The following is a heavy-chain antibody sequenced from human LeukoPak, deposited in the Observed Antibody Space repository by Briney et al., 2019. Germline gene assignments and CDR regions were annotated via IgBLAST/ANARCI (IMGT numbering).Heavy chain of an antibody. CDR1: GYTFTSNY. CDR2: IYPRDGST. V-gene: IGHV1-46*01. J-gene: IGHJ4*02. CDR3: ARDQEGFDY. Sequence: ASVKVSCKASGYTFTSNYIHWVRQAPGQGLEWMGMIYPRDGSTSYAQKLQGRVTVTRDTSTSTVHMELSGLRSEDTAVYYCARDQEGFDYWGQGTLVTVSS.